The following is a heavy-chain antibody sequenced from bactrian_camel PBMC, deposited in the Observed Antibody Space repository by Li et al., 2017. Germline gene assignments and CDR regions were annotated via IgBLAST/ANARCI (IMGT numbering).Heavy chain of an antibody. D-gene: IGHD2*01. V-gene: IGHV3S57*01. J-gene: IGHJ6*01. CDR3: AARGPYCYTKLSVRDFTY. CDR1: GLTSTSNC. CDR2: LNHDGTL. Sequence: ESGGGSVQVGGSLRLSCQISGLTSTSNCMGWFRQVSGKKREAVAVLNHDGTLKHAESVKGRFTLSRESAENTLYLQMSGLRPEDTAMYYCAARGPYCYTKLSVRDFTYWGRGTQVTVS.